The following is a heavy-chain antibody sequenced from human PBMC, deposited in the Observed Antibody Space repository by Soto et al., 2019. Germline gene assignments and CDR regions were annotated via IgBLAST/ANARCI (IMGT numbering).Heavy chain of an antibody. CDR3: AREWIAAALDY. Sequence: EVQLVESGGGLVKPGGSLRLSCAASGFTFSRYSMNWVRQAPGKGLEWVSSISSSSSYIYYADSVKGRFTISRDNAKNSLYVQVNSLRAEDTAVYYCAREWIAAALDYWGQGTLVTVSS. CDR1: GFTFSRYS. D-gene: IGHD6-13*01. CDR2: ISSSSSYI. V-gene: IGHV3-21*01. J-gene: IGHJ4*02.